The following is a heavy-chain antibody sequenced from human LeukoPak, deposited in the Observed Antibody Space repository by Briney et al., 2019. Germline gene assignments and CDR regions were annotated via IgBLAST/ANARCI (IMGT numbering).Heavy chain of an antibody. D-gene: IGHD5-12*01. CDR1: GYTLTELS. J-gene: IGHJ6*03. V-gene: IGHV1-24*01. CDR3: ATGYRKDYYYYMDV. CDR2: FDPEDGET. Sequence: ASVRVSCKVSGYTLTELSMHWVRQAPGKGLEWMGGFDPEDGETIYAQKFQGRVTMTEDTSTDTAYMEPSSLRSEDTAVYYCATGYRKDYYYYMDVWGKGTTVTVSS.